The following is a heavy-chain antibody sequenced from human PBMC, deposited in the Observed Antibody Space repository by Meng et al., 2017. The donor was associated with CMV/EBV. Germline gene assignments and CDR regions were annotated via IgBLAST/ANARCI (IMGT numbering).Heavy chain of an antibody. CDR2: IIPIFGTA. V-gene: IGHV1-69*05. D-gene: IGHD3-3*01. J-gene: IGHJ3*02. CDR1: GGTFSSYA. CDR3: ARGEITIFGVGNDAFDI. Sequence: SVKVSCKASGGTFSSYAISWVRQAPGQGLEWMGGIIPIFGTANYAQKFQGRVTITTDESTSTAYMELSSLRSEDTAEYYCARGEITIFGVGNDAFDIWGQGTMVTVSS.